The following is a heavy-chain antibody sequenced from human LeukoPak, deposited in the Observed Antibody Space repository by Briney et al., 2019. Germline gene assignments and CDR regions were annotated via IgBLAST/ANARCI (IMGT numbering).Heavy chain of an antibody. Sequence: GGSLRLSCAASGFTLRGHDVHWVRHTPGKGLEWVSAIGTAGETYYPGSLEDRFTISRENAKNFLYLQMNSLGAGDTAVYYCARDEIPGDDNWYFDLWGRGTLVTVSS. CDR2: IGTAGET. D-gene: IGHD7-27*01. J-gene: IGHJ2*01. CDR3: ARDEIPGDDNWYFDL. V-gene: IGHV3-13*01. CDR1: GFTLRGHD.